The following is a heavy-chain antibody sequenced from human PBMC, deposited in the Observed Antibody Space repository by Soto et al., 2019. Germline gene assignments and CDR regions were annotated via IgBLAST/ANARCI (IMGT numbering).Heavy chain of an antibody. V-gene: IGHV3-30-3*01. CDR3: ARPPYDILTGYYVY. CDR1: GFTFSSYA. Sequence: GGSLRLSCAASGFTFSSYAMHWVRQAPGKGLEWVAVISYDGSNKYYADSVKGRFTISRDNSKNTLYLQMNSLRAEDTAGYYCARPPYDILTGYYVYWGQGTLVTVSS. CDR2: ISYDGSNK. J-gene: IGHJ4*02. D-gene: IGHD3-9*01.